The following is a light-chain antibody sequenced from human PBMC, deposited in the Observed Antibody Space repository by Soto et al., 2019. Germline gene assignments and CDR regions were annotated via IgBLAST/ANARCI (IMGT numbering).Light chain of an antibody. Sequence: QSALTQPASVSGSPGQSITISCTGTSSDVGGYNYVSWYQQHPGKAPQLIIYDVANRPSGVSNRFSRSKSGNTASLTISGLHAEDEADYYCSSYTSSSTYVVFGGGTKLTVL. V-gene: IGLV2-14*03. CDR2: DVA. CDR1: SSDVGGYNY. CDR3: SSYTSSSTYVV. J-gene: IGLJ2*01.